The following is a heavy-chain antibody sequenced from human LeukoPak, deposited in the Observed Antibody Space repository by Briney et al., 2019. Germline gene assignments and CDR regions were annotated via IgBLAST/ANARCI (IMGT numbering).Heavy chain of an antibody. D-gene: IGHD3-9*01. CDR3: ATGHILTGYGS. Sequence: GGSLRLSCAASGFTFGIYAMSWVRQAPGKGLEWVSGISGSASTYYADSVKGRFTISRDNVKNSLYLQMNSLRAEDTAVCYCATGHILTGYGSWGQGTLVTVSS. CDR1: GFTFGIYA. CDR2: ISGSAST. J-gene: IGHJ5*02. V-gene: IGHV3-23*01.